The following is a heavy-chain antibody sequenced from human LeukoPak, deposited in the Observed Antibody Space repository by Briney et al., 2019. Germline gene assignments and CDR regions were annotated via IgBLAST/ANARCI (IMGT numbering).Heavy chain of an antibody. CDR2: IYSGGST. D-gene: IGHD1-26*01. Sequence: PGGSLRLSCAASGFTVSSNYMSWVRQAPGKGLEWVSVIYSGGSTYYADSVKGRFTISRDNSKNTLYLQMNSLRAEDTAVYYCAKLGWWELPLEEDYYYGMDVWGQGTTVTVSS. V-gene: IGHV3-66*02. J-gene: IGHJ6*02. CDR3: AKLGWWELPLEEDYYYGMDV. CDR1: GFTVSSNY.